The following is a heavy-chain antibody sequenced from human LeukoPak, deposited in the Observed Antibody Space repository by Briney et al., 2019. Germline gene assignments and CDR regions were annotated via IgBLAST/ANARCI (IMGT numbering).Heavy chain of an antibody. Sequence: SETLSLTCTVSGGSISSYYWSWIRQPPGKGLEWIGYIYYSGSTNYNPSLKSRVTISVDTSKNQFSLKMSSVTAADTAVYYCARGAANPLNYYYYMDVWGKGTTVTVSS. V-gene: IGHV4-59*01. CDR1: GGSISSYY. J-gene: IGHJ6*03. CDR2: IYYSGST. D-gene: IGHD4/OR15-4a*01. CDR3: ARGAANPLNYYYYMDV.